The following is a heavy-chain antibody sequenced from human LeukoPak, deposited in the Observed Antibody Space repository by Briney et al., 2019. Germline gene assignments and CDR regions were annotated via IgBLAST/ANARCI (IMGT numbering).Heavy chain of an antibody. CDR2: IYYSGST. Sequence: SETLSLTCTVSGGSISSYYWSWIRQPPGKGLEWIAYIYYSGSTNYNPSLKSRLTISVDTSTNHFSLKLSSVTAADTAVYYCARTTEGGYTYDYFYYYYMDVWGKGTTVTISS. D-gene: IGHD5-18*01. V-gene: IGHV4-59*01. CDR3: ARTTEGGYTYDYFYYYYMDV. CDR1: GGSISSYY. J-gene: IGHJ6*03.